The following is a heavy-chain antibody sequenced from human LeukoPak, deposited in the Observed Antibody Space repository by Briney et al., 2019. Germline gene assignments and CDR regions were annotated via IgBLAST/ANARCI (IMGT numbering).Heavy chain of an antibody. Sequence: ASVKVSCKASGYTFTGYAIHWVRQAPGQRLEWMGWINAGNGNTKYSQEFQDRVTITRDTSASTAYMELSRLRSDDTAVYYCARAPPDSGYEMYYFDYWGQGTLVTVSS. CDR3: ARAPPDSGYEMYYFDY. V-gene: IGHV1-3*01. D-gene: IGHD5-12*01. CDR1: GYTFTGYA. CDR2: INAGNGNT. J-gene: IGHJ4*02.